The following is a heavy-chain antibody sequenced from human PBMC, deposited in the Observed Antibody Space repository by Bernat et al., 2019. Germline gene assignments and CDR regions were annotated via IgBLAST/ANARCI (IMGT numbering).Heavy chain of an antibody. D-gene: IGHD1-26*01. J-gene: IGHJ6*02. V-gene: IGHV1-69*01. CDR3: ARGVGATPYYYYYGMDV. Sequence: QVQLVQSGAEVKKPGSSVKVSCKASGGTFSSYAISWVRQAPGQGLEWMGGIIPIFGTANYAQKFQGRVTITADESTSTAYMGLSSLRSEDTAVYYCARGVGATPYYYYYGMDVWGQGTTVTVSS. CDR2: IIPIFGTA. CDR1: GGTFSSYA.